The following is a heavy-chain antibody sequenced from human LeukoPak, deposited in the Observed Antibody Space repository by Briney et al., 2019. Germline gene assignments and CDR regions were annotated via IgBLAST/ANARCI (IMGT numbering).Heavy chain of an antibody. Sequence: VASVKVSCKASGGTFSSYAISWVRQAPGQGLEWMGGIIPIFGTANYAQKFQGRVTITADESTSTAYMELSGLRSEDTAVYYCARIMGIAVAGIYDYWGQGTLVTVSS. J-gene: IGHJ4*02. D-gene: IGHD6-19*01. CDR1: GGTFSSYA. CDR3: ARIMGIAVAGIYDY. V-gene: IGHV1-69*13. CDR2: IIPIFGTA.